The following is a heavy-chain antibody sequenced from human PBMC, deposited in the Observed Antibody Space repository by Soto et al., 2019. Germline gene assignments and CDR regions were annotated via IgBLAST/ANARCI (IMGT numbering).Heavy chain of an antibody. CDR2: INHSGST. D-gene: IGHD5-12*01. Sequence: SETLSLTCAVYGGSFSGYYWSWIRQPPGKGLEWIGEINHSGSTNYNPSLKIRVTISVDTSKNQFSLKLSSVTAADTAVYYCAIARGDSGYDREYYYYYYMDVWGKGTTVTVSS. CDR3: AIARGDSGYDREYYYYYYMDV. J-gene: IGHJ6*03. CDR1: GGSFSGYY. V-gene: IGHV4-34*01.